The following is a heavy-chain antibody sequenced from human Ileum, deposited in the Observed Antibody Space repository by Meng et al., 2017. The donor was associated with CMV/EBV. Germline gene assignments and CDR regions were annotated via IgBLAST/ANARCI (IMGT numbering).Heavy chain of an antibody. CDR2: IDPDGRGT. D-gene: IGHD5-24*01. CDR1: GFTFSDSW. Sequence: ASGFTFSDSWIHWVRQGPERGLEWVSRIDPDGRGTMYADTVKGRFTISRDNAKNVLYLQMKSLRAEDTAVYYCVRGHNNYHHNCFDPWGQGILVTVSS. V-gene: IGHV3-74*03. J-gene: IGHJ5*02. CDR3: VRGHNNYHHNCFDP.